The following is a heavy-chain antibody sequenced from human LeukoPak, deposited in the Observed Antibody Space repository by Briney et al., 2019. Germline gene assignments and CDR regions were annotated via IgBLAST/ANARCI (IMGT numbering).Heavy chain of an antibody. CDR1: GYTFTSYG. J-gene: IGHJ4*02. CDR2: ISAYNGNT. V-gene: IGHV1-18*01. Sequence: ASVKVSCKASGYTFTSYGISWVRQAPGQGLEWMGWISAYNGNTNYAQKLQGRVTMTTDTSTSTAYMELRSLRSGDTAVYYCARFGVVVVAAQFYDYWGQGTLVTVSS. D-gene: IGHD2-15*01. CDR3: ARFGVVVVAAQFYDY.